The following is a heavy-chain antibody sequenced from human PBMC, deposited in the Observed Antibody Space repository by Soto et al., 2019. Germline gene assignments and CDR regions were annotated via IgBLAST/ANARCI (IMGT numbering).Heavy chain of an antibody. Sequence: SATLSPPCIVSGGSIRSGGYYWTLIRQHPGQRLERIGYIYYSGSTYYNPSLKSRVTISVDTSKNQFSLKLSSVTAAATAVYYGARLRGRASGGSCLKYYFDDSGKRTHVTVAS. CDR1: GGSIRSGGYY. CDR3: ARLRGRASGGSCLKYYFDD. J-gene: IGHJ4*02. D-gene: IGHD2-15*01. CDR2: IYYSGST. V-gene: IGHV4-31*03.